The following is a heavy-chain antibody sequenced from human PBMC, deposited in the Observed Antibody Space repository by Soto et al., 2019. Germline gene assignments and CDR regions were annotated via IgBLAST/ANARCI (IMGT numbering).Heavy chain of an antibody. CDR2: KSYDGSNK. J-gene: IGHJ6*02. D-gene: IGHD2-2*02. CDR1: GFTFSSYA. CDR3: ARDKRPAAIDYYGMDV. V-gene: IGHV3-30-3*01. Sequence: GGSLRLSCAASGFTFSSYAMHWVRQAPGKGLEWVAVKSYDGSNKYYADSVKGRFTISRDNSKNTLYLQMNSLRAEDTAVYYCARDKRPAAIDYYGMDVWGQGTTVTVS.